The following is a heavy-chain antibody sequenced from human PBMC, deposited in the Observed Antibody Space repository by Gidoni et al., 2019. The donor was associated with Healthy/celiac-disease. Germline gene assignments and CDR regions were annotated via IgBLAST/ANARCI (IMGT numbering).Heavy chain of an antibody. D-gene: IGHD3-10*01. V-gene: IGHV1-69*01. CDR2: IIPSSGTA. CDR1: GGTFSSYA. CDR3: ARDSGDKYYYYGMDV. J-gene: IGHJ6*02. Sequence: QVQLVPSGAEVKKHGSSMQVSCKASGGTFSSYAISWGRQAPGQGLEWMGGIIPSSGTANYAQKFRGRVTITADESTSTAYMERSSLRSEDTAVYYCARDSGDKYYYYGMDVWGQGTTVTVSS.